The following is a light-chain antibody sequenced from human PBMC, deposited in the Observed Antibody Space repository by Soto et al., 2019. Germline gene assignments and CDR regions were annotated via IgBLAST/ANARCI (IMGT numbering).Light chain of an antibody. Sequence: QSALTQPVSVSGSPGQSVTVSCSGTNSDVGAYNYVSWFQHHPGKAPKLIIYDVNNRPSGVSYRFSGSKSGTTASLTISGLQADDEGDYYCNSYTNDSTWVFGGGTKVTVL. CDR1: NSDVGAYNY. CDR2: DVN. CDR3: NSYTNDSTWV. J-gene: IGLJ3*02. V-gene: IGLV2-14*03.